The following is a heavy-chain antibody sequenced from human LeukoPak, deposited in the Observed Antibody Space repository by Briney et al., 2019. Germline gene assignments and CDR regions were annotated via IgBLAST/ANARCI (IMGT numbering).Heavy chain of an antibody. Sequence: SETLSLTCSVSGGSISSSSWHWIRQPPAKGLEWIGYVDRSGNTIYNPSLQSRVTISVDTSKNQFSLALHSVTAADTAVYYCARRPLQTDIIAAQNWFDPWGQGTLVTVSS. D-gene: IGHD6-6*01. CDR1: GGSISSSS. CDR2: VDRSGNT. J-gene: IGHJ5*02. CDR3: ARRPLQTDIIAAQNWFDP. V-gene: IGHV4-4*09.